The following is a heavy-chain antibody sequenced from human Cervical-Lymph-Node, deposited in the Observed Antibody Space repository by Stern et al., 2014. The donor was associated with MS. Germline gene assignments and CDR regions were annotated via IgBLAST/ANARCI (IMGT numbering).Heavy chain of an antibody. D-gene: IGHD2-15*01. J-gene: IGHJ4*02. CDR3: ATRRGCSGGSCSSRSLDY. CDR2: INPKSGVT. Sequence: QVQLVQSGADVKKPGASVKVSCKASGYTFTAYNMHWLRQAPGQALAWMGRINPKSGVTSYAQKFQDRVTMTRDTSISTVYMELSRLRSNDTAMYYCATRRGCSGGSCSSRSLDYWGQGTLVTVSS. V-gene: IGHV1-2*06. CDR1: GYTFTAYN.